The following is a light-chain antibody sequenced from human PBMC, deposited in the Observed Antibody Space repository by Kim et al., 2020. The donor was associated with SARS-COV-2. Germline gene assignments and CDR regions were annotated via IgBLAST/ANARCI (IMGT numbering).Light chain of an antibody. CDR2: TNS. Sequence: GQRVTISCSGSSSNIGSTPVNWYQQLPGTAPKLLIFTNSQRPSGVPDRFSGSTSGTSASLAISGLRSEDEAEYYCAAWDDSLNGVVFGGGTKLTVL. V-gene: IGLV1-44*01. CDR1: SSNIGSTP. J-gene: IGLJ2*01. CDR3: AAWDDSLNGVV.